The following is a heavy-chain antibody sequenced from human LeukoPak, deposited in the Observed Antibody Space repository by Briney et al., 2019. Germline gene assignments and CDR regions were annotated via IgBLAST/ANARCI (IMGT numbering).Heavy chain of an antibody. D-gene: IGHD4-11*01. CDR3: ARDDYNNPGGSEY. V-gene: IGHV4-38-2*02. Sequence: SETLSLTCSVSGYSISSGYFWAWIRQPPGKGLEWIGNIVYYGSTHYNPSLKSRVTISADMSKNQFSLKLSSVTAADTAIYYCARDDYNNPGGSEYWGQGTLVTVSS. CDR2: IVYYGST. J-gene: IGHJ4*02. CDR1: GYSISSGYF.